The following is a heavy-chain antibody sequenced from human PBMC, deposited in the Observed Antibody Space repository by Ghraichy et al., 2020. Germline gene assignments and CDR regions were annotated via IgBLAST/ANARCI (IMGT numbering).Heavy chain of an antibody. CDR1: GFPFSSYA. D-gene: IGHD2-15*01. Sequence: GGSLSLSCAASGFPFSSYALSWVRQAPGKGLEWVSPTSGSGGTTFYAESVKGRFTISRDNSKNTLYLQMISLRAEDTAVYFCAKRHCSGGSCYSFFDQWGQGTLVTVSS. V-gene: IGHV3-23*01. CDR2: TSGSGGTT. J-gene: IGHJ4*02. CDR3: AKRHCSGGSCYSFFDQ.